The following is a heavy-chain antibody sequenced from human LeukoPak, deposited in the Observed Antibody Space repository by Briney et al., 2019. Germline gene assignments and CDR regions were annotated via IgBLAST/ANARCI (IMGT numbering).Heavy chain of an antibody. V-gene: IGHV1-2*02. CDR3: ARNRYSGSFPWSYYYYYMDV. CDR2: INPNSGDT. Sequence: ASVQVSCKASGYSFTGYYIHWVRQAPGQGFEWMGWINPNSGDTNYAQNFQGRVTITRDTSITTAYMDLRRLTSDDTAVYYCARNRYSGSFPWSYYYYYMDVWGKGTTVTVSS. D-gene: IGHD1-26*01. J-gene: IGHJ6*03. CDR1: GYSFTGYY.